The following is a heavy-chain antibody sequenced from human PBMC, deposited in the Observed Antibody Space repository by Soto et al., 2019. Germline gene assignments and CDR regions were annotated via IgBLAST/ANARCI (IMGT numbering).Heavy chain of an antibody. Sequence: PGGSLRLSCAASGLTFSSYAMSWVRQAPGKGLEWVSAISGGGSSTYYAGSVKGRFTISRDNSKSTLCLQMASLRAEDTAVYYCAKRPLHHFDYWGQGALVTVSS. CDR3: AKRPLHHFDY. CDR2: ISGGGSST. J-gene: IGHJ4*02. V-gene: IGHV3-23*01. CDR1: GLTFSSYA.